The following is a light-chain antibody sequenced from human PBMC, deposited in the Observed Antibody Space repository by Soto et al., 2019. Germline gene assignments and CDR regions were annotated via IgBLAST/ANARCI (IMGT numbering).Light chain of an antibody. CDR2: AVS. Sequence: DIQMTQSPSSLSASVGDRVTISCRASQSISPFLSWYQKRPGKAPTLLIYAVSTLQSGDPSRFSGSGSGTEFTLTISSLQPDDFATYYCQQKITFGQGTRLEIK. V-gene: IGKV1-39*01. CDR3: QQKIT. CDR1: QSISPF. J-gene: IGKJ5*01.